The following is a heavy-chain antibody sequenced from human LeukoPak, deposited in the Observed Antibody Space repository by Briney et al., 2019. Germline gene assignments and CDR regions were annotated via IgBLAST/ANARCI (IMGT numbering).Heavy chain of an antibody. J-gene: IGHJ4*02. CDR3: ARGRGGLLWFGEFNS. V-gene: IGHV3-7*01. D-gene: IGHD3-10*01. Sequence: GGSLRLSCAASGFTFSSHWMNWVRQAPGKRLEWVANLKQDGSENYYVDSVKGRFTISRDNANNSLYPQMNSLRAEDTAVYYCARGRGGLLWFGEFNSWGQGTLVTVSS. CDR2: LKQDGSEN. CDR1: GFTFSSHW.